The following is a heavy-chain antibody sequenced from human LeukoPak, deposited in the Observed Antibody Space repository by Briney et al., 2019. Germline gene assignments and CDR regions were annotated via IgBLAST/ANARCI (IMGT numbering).Heavy chain of an antibody. CDR2: ISWNSGSI. Sequence: QPGGSLRLSCAASGFTFDDYTMHWVRQAPGKGLEWVSGISWNSGSIGYADSVKGRFTISRDNAKNSLYLQMNSLRAEDTALYYCAKEDSSEAPSGGAFDIWGQGTMVTVSS. J-gene: IGHJ3*02. CDR3: AKEDSSEAPSGGAFDI. V-gene: IGHV3-9*01. D-gene: IGHD3-22*01. CDR1: GFTFDDYT.